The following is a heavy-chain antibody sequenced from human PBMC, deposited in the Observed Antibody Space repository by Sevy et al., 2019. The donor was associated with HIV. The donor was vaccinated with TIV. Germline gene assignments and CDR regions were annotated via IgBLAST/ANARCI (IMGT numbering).Heavy chain of an antibody. CDR1: GFTFSTYG. Sequence: GGSLRLSCAASGFTFSTYGMHWVRQAPGKGLEWLAVIWFDGSYVYYADSVKGRFTISRDMAKNTLHLQMNSLRAEDTAVYYCARDLEFYDYGDYGPAFNPDYWGRGTLVTVSS. CDR3: ARDLEFYDYGDYGPAFNPDY. V-gene: IGHV3-33*01. J-gene: IGHJ4*02. D-gene: IGHD4-17*01. CDR2: IWFDGSYV.